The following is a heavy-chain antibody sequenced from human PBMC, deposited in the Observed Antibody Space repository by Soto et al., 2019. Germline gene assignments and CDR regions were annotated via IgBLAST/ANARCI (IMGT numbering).Heavy chain of an antibody. D-gene: IGHD3-22*01. CDR3: ASGFPRSGYYPRTTPIPFDY. Sequence: PQQTCSLSCAVYGGSLSRYCWSWIRQPPEKVLEWIGEINHSGRTNYNPSLKSRVTISVDTSKNQFSLKLSSVTAADTAVYYCASGFPRSGYYPRTTPIPFDYWGQATLV. CDR2: INHSGRT. CDR1: GGSLSRYC. J-gene: IGHJ4*02. V-gene: IGHV4-34*01.